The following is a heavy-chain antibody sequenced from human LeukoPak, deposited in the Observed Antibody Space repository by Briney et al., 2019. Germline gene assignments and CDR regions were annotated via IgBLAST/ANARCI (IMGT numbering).Heavy chain of an antibody. J-gene: IGHJ4*02. CDR1: GGSISSSSYY. CDR3: ARLLGYCSGGSCYYFDY. Sequence: PSETPSLTCTVSGGSISSSSYYWGWIRQPPGKGLEWIGNIYYSGTTYYNPSLKSRVTISVDTSKNQFSLKLSSVTAADTAVYYCARLLGYCSGGSCYYFDYWGQGTLVTVSS. D-gene: IGHD2-15*01. CDR2: IYYSGTT. V-gene: IGHV4-39*01.